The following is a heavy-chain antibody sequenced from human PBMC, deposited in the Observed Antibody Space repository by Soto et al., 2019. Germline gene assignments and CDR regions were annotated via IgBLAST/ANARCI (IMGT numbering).Heavy chain of an antibody. CDR3: TTHGPPDYWSGRDEETGPLPVDLAY. J-gene: IGHJ4*02. CDR2: IKSKTDGGTT. CDR1: GFTFSNAW. Sequence: PGGSLRLSCAASGFTFSNAWMNWVRQAPGKGLEWVGRIKSKTDGGTTDYAAPVKGRFTISRDDSKNTLYLQMNSLKTEDTAVYYCTTHGPPDYWSGRDEETGPLPVDLAYWGKGTLVPVSS. V-gene: IGHV3-15*07. D-gene: IGHD2-8*02.